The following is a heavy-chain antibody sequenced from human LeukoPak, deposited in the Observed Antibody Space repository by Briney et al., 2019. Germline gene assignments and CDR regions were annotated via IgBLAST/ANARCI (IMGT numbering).Heavy chain of an antibody. J-gene: IGHJ4*02. CDR1: GYTFTSYG. Sequence: ASVKVSCKASGYTFTSYGISWVRQAPGQGLEWMGWISAYNGNTNYAQKLQGRVTMTRNTSISTAYMELSSLRSEDTAVYYCARGRRNVQLERRPTIENDYWGQGTLVTVSS. D-gene: IGHD1-1*01. CDR3: ARGRRNVQLERRPTIENDY. V-gene: IGHV1-18*01. CDR2: ISAYNGNT.